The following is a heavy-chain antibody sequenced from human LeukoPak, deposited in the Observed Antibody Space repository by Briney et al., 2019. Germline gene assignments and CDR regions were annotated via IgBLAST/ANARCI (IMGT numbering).Heavy chain of an antibody. J-gene: IGHJ4*02. CDR3: AKDSNQYYDSSGYYFGTFDY. Sequence: PGGSLRLSCAASGFTLSSYGMHWVRQAPGKGLEWVAFIRYDGSNKYYADSVKGRFTISRDNSKNTLYLQMNSLRAEDTAVYYCAKDSNQYYDSSGYYFGTFDYWGQGTLVTVSS. V-gene: IGHV3-30*02. CDR2: IRYDGSNK. D-gene: IGHD3-22*01. CDR1: GFTLSSYG.